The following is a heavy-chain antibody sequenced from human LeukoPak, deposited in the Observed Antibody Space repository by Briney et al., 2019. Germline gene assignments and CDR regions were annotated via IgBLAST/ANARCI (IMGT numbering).Heavy chain of an antibody. D-gene: IGHD2-2*01. CDR1: GGSISSYY. CDR3: ARDHQLRCFDY. V-gene: IGHV4-4*07. J-gene: IGHJ4*02. Sequence: SETLSLTCTVSGGSISSYYWSWIRQPAGKGLEWIGRMYISGGTNYNPSLKSRVTMSVDTSKNQFSLKLTSVTAADTAVYYCARDHQLRCFDYWGQGTLVTVSS. CDR2: MYISGGT.